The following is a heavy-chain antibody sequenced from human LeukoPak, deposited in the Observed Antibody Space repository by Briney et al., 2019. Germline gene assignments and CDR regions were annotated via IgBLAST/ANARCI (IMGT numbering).Heavy chain of an antibody. CDR3: ARGHRGGGSYSYYYYYMDV. V-gene: IGHV4-39*07. CDR2: IYYSGST. CDR1: GGSISSSSYY. J-gene: IGHJ6*03. D-gene: IGHD1-26*01. Sequence: SETLSLTSTVSGGSISSSSYYWGWIRQPPGKGLEWIGNIYYSGSTYYNPSLKSRVTISLDTSKNQFSLKLSSVTAADTAVYYCARGHRGGGSYSYYYYYMDVWGKGTTVTVSS.